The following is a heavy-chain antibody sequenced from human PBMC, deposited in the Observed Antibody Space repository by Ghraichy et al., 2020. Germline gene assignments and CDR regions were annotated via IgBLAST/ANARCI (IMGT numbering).Heavy chain of an antibody. V-gene: IGHV3-23*01. CDR1: GFTFSSYA. CDR3: AKGSSSWYYFDY. CDR2: ISGSGGST. Sequence: GGSLRLSCAASGFTFSSYAMSWVRQAPGKGLEWVSSISGSGGSTYYAESVKGRFTVSRDNSKNTLFLQMNSLRAEDTAVYFCAKGSSSWYYFDYWGQGTLVAVSS. D-gene: IGHD6-13*01. J-gene: IGHJ4*02.